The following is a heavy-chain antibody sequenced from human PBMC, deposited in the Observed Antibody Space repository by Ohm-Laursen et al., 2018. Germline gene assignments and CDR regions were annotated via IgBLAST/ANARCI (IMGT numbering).Heavy chain of an antibody. J-gene: IGHJ5*02. CDR2: ISASGGGT. D-gene: IGHD3-16*01. Sequence: SLRLSCAASGFTFSNYAMAWVRQAPGRGLEWVSGISASGGGTYYADSLKGRFTISRDNLKNTVYLQMHSLRAEDTAVYYCASPGGLVLYNWFDPWGQGTLVTVSS. V-gene: IGHV3-23*01. CDR3: ASPGGLVLYNWFDP. CDR1: GFTFSNYA.